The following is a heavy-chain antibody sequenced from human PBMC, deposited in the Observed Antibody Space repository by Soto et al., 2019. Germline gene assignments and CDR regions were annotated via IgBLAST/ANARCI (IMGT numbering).Heavy chain of an antibody. D-gene: IGHD1-26*01. CDR2: FNHSGDT. J-gene: IGHJ4*02. V-gene: IGHV4-34*01. Sequence: ETLSLTSADYGGCLSGYYWSWIRQPPGKALEWIGEFNHSGDTNYNPSLKSRVTISVDTSKNQLFLNLSSVTAADTAMYYCARQHVRGRTIAGAAEFWGQGTLVTVSS. CDR3: ARQHVRGRTIAGAAEF. CDR1: GGCLSGYY.